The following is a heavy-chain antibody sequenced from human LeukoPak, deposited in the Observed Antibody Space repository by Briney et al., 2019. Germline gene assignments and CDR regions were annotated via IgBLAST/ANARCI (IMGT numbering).Heavy chain of an antibody. J-gene: IGHJ3*02. V-gene: IGHV3-64*01. CDR1: GFTFSDYS. Sequence: GGSLRLSCAASGFTFSDYSMNWVRQAPGKGLEYVSGSSTNGGTTYYGSSVKGRFTISRDNSKNTLYLQMDSLRAEDMAVYYCARAFTWGSMFAGFDIWGQGTMVTVSS. CDR2: SSTNGGTT. CDR3: ARAFTWGSMFAGFDI. D-gene: IGHD3-10*02.